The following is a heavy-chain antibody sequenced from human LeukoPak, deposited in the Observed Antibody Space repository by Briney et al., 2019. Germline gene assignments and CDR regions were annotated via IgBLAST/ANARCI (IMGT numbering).Heavy chain of an antibody. J-gene: IGHJ4*02. CDR2: IYYSGST. CDR1: GGSINTYY. D-gene: IGHD4-17*01. Sequence: SETLSLTCTVSGGSINTYYWTWIRQPPGKGPEWIGYIYYSGSTNYNPSLKSRVTISVDTSKNQFSLKLSSVTAADTAVYYCARALGGDYKLDYWGQGTLVTVSS. CDR3: ARALGGDYKLDY. V-gene: IGHV4-59*01.